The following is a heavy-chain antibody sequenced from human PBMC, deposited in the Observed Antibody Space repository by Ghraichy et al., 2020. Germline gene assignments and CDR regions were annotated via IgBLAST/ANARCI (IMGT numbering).Heavy chain of an antibody. D-gene: IGHD3-3*01. CDR2: INHSGST. CDR1: GGSFSGYY. CDR3: ARGLRFLEWLSAVINWFDP. J-gene: IGHJ5*02. V-gene: IGHV4-34*01. Sequence: SETLSLTCAVYGGSFSGYYWSWIRQPPGKGLEWIGEINHSGSTNYNPSLKSRVTISVDTSKNQFSLKLSSVTAADTAVDYCARGLRFLEWLSAVINWFDPWGQGTLVTVSS.